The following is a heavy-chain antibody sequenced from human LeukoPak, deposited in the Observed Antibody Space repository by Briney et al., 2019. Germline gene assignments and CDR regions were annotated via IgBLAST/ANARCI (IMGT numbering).Heavy chain of an antibody. Sequence: PGGSLRLSCAASGFTFSDYYMSWLRQAPGKGLEWVSYISSSGSTIYYADSVKGRFTISRDNAKNSLYLQMNSLRAEDTAVYYCARSVCSGGSCYYYYYYMDVWGKGTTVTISS. CDR1: GFTFSDYY. V-gene: IGHV3-11*01. CDR3: ARSVCSGGSCYYYYYYMDV. CDR2: ISSSGSTI. J-gene: IGHJ6*03. D-gene: IGHD2-15*01.